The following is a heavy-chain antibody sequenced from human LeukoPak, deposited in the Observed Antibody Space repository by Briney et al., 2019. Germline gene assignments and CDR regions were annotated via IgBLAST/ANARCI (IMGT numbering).Heavy chain of an antibody. D-gene: IGHD3-9*01. Sequence: SETLSLTCTVSGGSISSSSNYWGWIRQPPGKGLEWIGNIFYNEYTSYNPSLGSRVTISLDTSKNQFSLRLSSVTAADTAIYYCAKSQDWFDYWGRGTLVTVSS. V-gene: IGHV4-39*07. CDR2: IFYNEYT. CDR1: GGSISSSSNY. CDR3: AKSQDWFDY. J-gene: IGHJ4*02.